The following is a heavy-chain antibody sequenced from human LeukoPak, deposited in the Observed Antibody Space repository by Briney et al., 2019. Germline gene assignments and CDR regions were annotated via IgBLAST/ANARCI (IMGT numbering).Heavy chain of an antibody. Sequence: PSETLSLTCAVSGGSISSYYWGWIRQPPGKGLEWIGSTYYRGTTYYNPSLKSRVTISVDTSKNQFSLQLSSVTAADTAVYYCARDWNRYAYWGQGPLVTVSS. J-gene: IGHJ4*02. D-gene: IGHD1-1*01. CDR1: GGSISSYY. CDR3: ARDWNRYAY. CDR2: TYYRGTT. V-gene: IGHV4-39*07.